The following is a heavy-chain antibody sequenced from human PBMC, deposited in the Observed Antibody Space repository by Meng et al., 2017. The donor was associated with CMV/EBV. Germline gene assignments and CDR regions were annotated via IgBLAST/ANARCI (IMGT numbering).Heavy chain of an antibody. CDR3: ARDRSRYSSGWLLDY. Sequence: GGSLRLSCAASGFTFSSYAMHWVRQAPGKGLEWVAVISYDGSNKYYADSVKGRFTISRDNSKNTLYLQMNSLGAEDTAVYYCARDRSRYSSGWLLDYWGQGTLVTVSS. D-gene: IGHD6-19*01. J-gene: IGHJ4*02. CDR1: GFTFSSYA. V-gene: IGHV3-30-3*01. CDR2: ISYDGSNK.